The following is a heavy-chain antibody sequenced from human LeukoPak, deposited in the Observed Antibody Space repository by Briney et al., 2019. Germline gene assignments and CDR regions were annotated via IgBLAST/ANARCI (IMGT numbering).Heavy chain of an antibody. Sequence: PSETLSLTCPVSGDTVNTRRYYWGWIRQPPGKGLEWIGSIYHSGSTCYEPSLRSRVTISIDTSRNQFSLNLTSGTTADTALYFCARRDIVKGGFDYWGQGTLVTVSS. CDR3: ARRDIVKGGFDY. J-gene: IGHJ4*02. D-gene: IGHD3-16*02. CDR1: GDTVNTRRYY. V-gene: IGHV4-39*01. CDR2: IYHSGST.